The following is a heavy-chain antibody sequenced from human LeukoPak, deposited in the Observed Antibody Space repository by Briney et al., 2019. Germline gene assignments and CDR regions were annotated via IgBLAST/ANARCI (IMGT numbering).Heavy chain of an antibody. J-gene: IGHJ4*02. Sequence: PGRSLRLSCAASGFTFSGYWMHWVREAPGKRLVWISRINSNGSSTRYAYSVKRRFPLSRDNAKNTLYLQMNSLRAEDTAVYYCARGGSYPFDYWGQGTLVTVSS. CDR1: GFTFSGYW. V-gene: IGHV3-74*01. CDR2: INSNGSST. D-gene: IGHD1-26*01. CDR3: ARGGSYPFDY.